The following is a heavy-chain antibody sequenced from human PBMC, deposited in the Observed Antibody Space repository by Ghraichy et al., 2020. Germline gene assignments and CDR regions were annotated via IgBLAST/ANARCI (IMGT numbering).Heavy chain of an antibody. V-gene: IGHV3-20*04. CDR3: ARDIEVPAAKPEYYYYGMDV. Sequence: GGSLRLSCAASGFTFDDYGMSWVRQAPGKGLEWVSGINWNGGSTGYADSVKGRFTISRDNAKNSLYLQMNSLRAEDTALYYCARDIEVPAAKPEYYYYGMDVWGQGTTVTVSS. CDR1: GFTFDDYG. D-gene: IGHD2-2*01. CDR2: INWNGGST. J-gene: IGHJ6*02.